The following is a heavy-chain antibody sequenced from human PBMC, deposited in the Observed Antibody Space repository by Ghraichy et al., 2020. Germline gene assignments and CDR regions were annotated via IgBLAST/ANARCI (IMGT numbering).Heavy chain of an antibody. J-gene: IGHJ4*02. CDR1: GYSFNTNW. D-gene: IGHD6-19*01. CDR2: IFPADSDT. Sequence: GESLNISCKGSGYSFNTNWIGWVRQMPGKGLEWMGIIFPADSDTRYSPSFQGQVTISADKSISTAYLQWSSLKASDTAMYYCARHGGSSSGWYWGQGTLVTVSS. V-gene: IGHV5-51*01. CDR3: ARHGGSSSGWY.